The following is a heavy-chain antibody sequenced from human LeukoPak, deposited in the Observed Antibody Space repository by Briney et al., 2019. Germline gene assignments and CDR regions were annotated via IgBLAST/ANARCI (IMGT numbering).Heavy chain of an antibody. V-gene: IGHV1-69*05. CDR2: IIPIFGTA. CDR3: ARDRVAARPRYYYYYMDV. Sequence: GASVKVSRKASGGTFSSYAISWVRQAPGQGLEWMGGIIPIFGTANYAQKFQGRVTITTDESTSTAYMELSSLRSEDTAVYYCARDRVAARPRYYYYYMDVWGKGTTVTVSS. D-gene: IGHD6-6*01. CDR1: GGTFSSYA. J-gene: IGHJ6*03.